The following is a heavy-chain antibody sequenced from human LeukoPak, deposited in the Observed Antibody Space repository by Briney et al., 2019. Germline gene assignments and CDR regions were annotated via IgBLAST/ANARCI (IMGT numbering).Heavy chain of an antibody. CDR1: GFTVSSNY. CDR2: IYRGGST. D-gene: IGHD6-19*01. V-gene: IGHV3-53*01. CDR3: ASTTGIAVARGYFQH. J-gene: IGHJ1*01. Sequence: GGSLRLSCAASGFTVSSNYMSWVRQGPGKGLEWVSVIYRGGSTYYADSVKGRFTISRDNSKNTLYLQMNSLRAEDTAVYYCASTTGIAVARGYFQHWGQGTLVTVSS.